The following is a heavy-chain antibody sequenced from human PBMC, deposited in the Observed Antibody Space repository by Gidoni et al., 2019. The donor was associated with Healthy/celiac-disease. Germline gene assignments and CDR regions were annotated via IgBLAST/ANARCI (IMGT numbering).Heavy chain of an antibody. D-gene: IGHD3-22*01. Sequence: QVQLVESGGGVVQPGRSLRLSCAASGVTFSRSAMHWVRQAPGTGLEWVAVISYDGSNKYYADSVKGRFTISRDNSKNTLYLQMNSLRAEDTAVYYSARDYYDSSGYYDYYYYGMDVWGQGPTVTVSS. V-gene: IGHV3-30-3*01. CDR2: ISYDGSNK. CDR3: ARDYYDSSGYYDYYYYGMDV. CDR1: GVTFSRSA. J-gene: IGHJ6*02.